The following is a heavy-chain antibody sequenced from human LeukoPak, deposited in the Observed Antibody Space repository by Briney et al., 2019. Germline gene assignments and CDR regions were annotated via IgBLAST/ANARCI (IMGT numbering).Heavy chain of an antibody. CDR2: INWNGGST. V-gene: IGHV3-20*04. D-gene: IGHD1-26*01. CDR1: GFTFDDYG. J-gene: IGHJ4*02. CDR3: ARARVMVGATNFDC. Sequence: PGGSLSLSCAASGFTFDDYGLNWVRQAPGKGLEWVSRINWNGGSTGYADSVKGRFTISRDNAKNSLYLQMSGLRAEATALYYCARARVMVGATNFDCGGQGTLVTVSS.